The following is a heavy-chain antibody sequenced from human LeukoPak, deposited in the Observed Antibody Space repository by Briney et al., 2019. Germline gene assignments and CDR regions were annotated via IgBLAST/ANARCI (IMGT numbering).Heavy chain of an antibody. CDR2: ISGSGGST. V-gene: IGHV3-23*01. CDR3: AKRDEGRVYFQH. D-gene: IGHD3-10*01. J-gene: IGHJ1*01. CDR1: GFTFSSYA. Sequence: SGGSLRLSCAASGFTFSSYAMSWVRQAPGKGLEWVSAISGSGGSTYYADSVKGRFTISRDNSKNTLYLQMNSLRAEDTAVYYCAKRDEGRVYFQHWGQGTLVTVSS.